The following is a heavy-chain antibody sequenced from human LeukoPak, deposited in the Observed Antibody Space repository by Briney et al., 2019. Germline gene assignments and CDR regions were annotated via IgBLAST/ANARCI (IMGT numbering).Heavy chain of an antibody. V-gene: IGHV3-20*04. Sequence: GGSLRLSCAASGFSFDDYGMNWVRQAPGKGLEWVSGINWNGGSTGYADSVKGRFTISRDNAKNSLYLQMNSLRAEDTALYYCARDSVLIALAVRGAFDIWGQGTMVTVSS. J-gene: IGHJ3*02. CDR1: GFSFDDYG. CDR3: ARDSVLIALAVRGAFDI. CDR2: INWNGGST. D-gene: IGHD6-19*01.